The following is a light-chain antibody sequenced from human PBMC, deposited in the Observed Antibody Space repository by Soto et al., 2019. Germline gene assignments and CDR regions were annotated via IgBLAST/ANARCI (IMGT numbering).Light chain of an antibody. J-gene: IGKJ1*01. CDR3: QQYNNYEWT. CDR2: RAS. Sequence: DIQMTQSPSTLSASVGDRVTITCRASQNINNLLAWYRQKPGKAPRLLIYRASNLYREVPARFGGSGSGTQFTLTINGLQPDDFATYFCQQYNNYEWTFGQATKVEVK. V-gene: IGKV1-5*03. CDR1: QNINNL.